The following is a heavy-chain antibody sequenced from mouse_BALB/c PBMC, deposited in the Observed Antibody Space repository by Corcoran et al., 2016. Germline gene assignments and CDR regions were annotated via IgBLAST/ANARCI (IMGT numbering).Heavy chain of an antibody. D-gene: IGHD3-2*01. CDR1: GYTFTNYG. Sequence: QIQLVQSGPELKKSGETVKISCKASGYTFTNYGMNWVKQAPGKGLKWMGWINTYTGEPTYADDFKGRFAFSLETSASTAYLQINNLKNEDMATYFCARQTARAGAMDYWGQGTSVTVSS. CDR2: INTYTGEP. V-gene: IGHV9-1*02. J-gene: IGHJ4*01. CDR3: ARQTARAGAMDY.